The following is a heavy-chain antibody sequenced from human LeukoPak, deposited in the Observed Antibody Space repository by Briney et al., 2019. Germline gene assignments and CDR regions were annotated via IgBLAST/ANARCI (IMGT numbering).Heavy chain of an antibody. CDR1: GFTFSSYA. V-gene: IGHV3-23*01. CDR2: ISGSGGST. Sequence: GGSLRLSCAASGFTFSSYAMSWVRQAPGKGLEWVSAISGSGGSTYYADSVKGRFTISRDNSKNTLYLQMNSLRAEDTAVYYCAREGRDTYYDFWSGLGYYYYMDVWGKGTTVTVSS. CDR3: AREGRDTYYDFWSGLGYYYYMDV. D-gene: IGHD3-3*01. J-gene: IGHJ6*03.